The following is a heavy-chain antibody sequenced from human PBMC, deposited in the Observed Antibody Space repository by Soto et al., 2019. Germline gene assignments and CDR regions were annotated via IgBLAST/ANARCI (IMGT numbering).Heavy chain of an antibody. Sequence: QVQLVQSGAEVKKPGSSVKVSCKASGGTFSSYAISWVRQAPGQGLEWMGGIIPIFGTANYAQKFQGRVKITAHKSTSTAYMELSSLRSEDTAVYYCARVMGYCSGGSCYSQHYYYGMDVWGQGTTVTVSS. CDR3: ARVMGYCSGGSCYSQHYYYGMDV. J-gene: IGHJ6*02. CDR1: GGTFSSYA. V-gene: IGHV1-69*06. CDR2: IIPIFGTA. D-gene: IGHD2-15*01.